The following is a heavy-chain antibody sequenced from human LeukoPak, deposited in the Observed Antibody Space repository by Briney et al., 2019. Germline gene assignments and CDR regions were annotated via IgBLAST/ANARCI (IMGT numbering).Heavy chain of an antibody. D-gene: IGHD2-2*01. CDR3: ARAEYQLAHFDY. CDR2: IYYSGST. J-gene: IGHJ4*02. CDR1: GGSISSSSYY. Sequence: SETLSLTCTVSGGSISSSSYYWGWIRQPPGKGLEWIGSIYYSGSTYYNPSLKSRVTISVDTSKNQFSLKLSSVTAADTAVYYCARAEYQLAHFDYWGQGTLVTVSS. V-gene: IGHV4-39*07.